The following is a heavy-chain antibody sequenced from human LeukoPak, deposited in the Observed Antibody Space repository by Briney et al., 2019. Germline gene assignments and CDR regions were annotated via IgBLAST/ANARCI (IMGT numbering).Heavy chain of an antibody. CDR1: GGSISSYY. D-gene: IGHD2-8*01. CDR3: ARARGYCTIDLCYNYNYYYMDV. V-gene: IGHV4-59*12. Sequence: SETLSLTCTVSGGSISSYYWSWIRQPPGKGLEWIGYIYYSGSTNYNPSLKSRVTISVDTSKNQFSLKLSSVTAADTAVYYCARARGYCTIDLCYNYNYYYMDVWGKGTTVTVPS. J-gene: IGHJ6*03. CDR2: IYYSGST.